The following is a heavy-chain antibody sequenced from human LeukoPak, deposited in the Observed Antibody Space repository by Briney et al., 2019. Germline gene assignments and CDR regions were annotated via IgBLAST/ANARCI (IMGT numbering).Heavy chain of an antibody. CDR3: ARDTIPYCSGGSCSRWHY. CDR1: GFTFSSCW. J-gene: IGHJ4*02. Sequence: GGSLRLSCAGSGFTFSSCWMHWVRRAPGKGLVWVSRIHSDGSSTSYADSVKGRFTISRDNAKNTLYLQMNSLRVEDTAVYYCARDTIPYCSGGSCSRWHYWGQGTLVTVSS. D-gene: IGHD2-15*01. CDR2: IHSDGSST. V-gene: IGHV3-74*01.